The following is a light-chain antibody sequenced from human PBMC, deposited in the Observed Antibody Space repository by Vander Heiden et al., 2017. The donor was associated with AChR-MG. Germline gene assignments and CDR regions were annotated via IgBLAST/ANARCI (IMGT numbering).Light chain of an antibody. CDR1: QTVLYNSNNKNY. CDR2: WAS. V-gene: IGKV4-1*01. J-gene: IGKJ1*01. CDR3: QQYYSTLTWT. Sequence: DIVMTQSPDSLAVSLGERATINCKSSQTVLYNSNNKNYLAWYQQKPRQPPKLLIYWASTRESGVPDRFSGSGSGTDFTLTISSLQAEDVAVYYCQQYYSTLTWTFGQGTKVEIK.